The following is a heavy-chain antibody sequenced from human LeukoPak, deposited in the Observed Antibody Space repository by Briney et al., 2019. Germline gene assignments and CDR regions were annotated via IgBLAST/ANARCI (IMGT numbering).Heavy chain of an antibody. CDR3: ASLRIVVGTAIPSVWFDP. Sequence: SETLSLTCTVSGGSISSSSYYWGWIRQPPGKGLEWIGSIYYSGSTYYNPSLKSRVTISVDTSKNQFSLKLSSVTAADTAVYYCASLRIVVGTAIPSVWFDPWGQGTLVTVSS. CDR2: IYYSGST. V-gene: IGHV4-39*01. CDR1: GGSISSSSYY. J-gene: IGHJ5*02. D-gene: IGHD2-21*02.